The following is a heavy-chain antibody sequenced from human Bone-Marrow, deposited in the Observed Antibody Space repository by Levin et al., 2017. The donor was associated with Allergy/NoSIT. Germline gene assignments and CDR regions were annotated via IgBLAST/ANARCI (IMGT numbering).Heavy chain of an antibody. CDR1: GFTFNSYE. J-gene: IGHJ6*02. CDR2: ISSTGSPK. V-gene: IGHV3-48*03. D-gene: IGHD2-21*02. CDR3: ARVLLAYCGGDCWISYGMDV. Sequence: PGGSLRLSCAASGFTFNSYEMNWVRQAPGKGLEGVSYISSTGSPKYYADSVKGRFTISRDNAKNSVYLQMNSLRAEDTAVYYCARVLLAYCGGDCWISYGMDVWGQGTTVTVSS.